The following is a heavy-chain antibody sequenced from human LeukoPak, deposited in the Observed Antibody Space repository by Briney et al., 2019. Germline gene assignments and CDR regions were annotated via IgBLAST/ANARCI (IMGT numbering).Heavy chain of an antibody. Sequence: PGGSLRLSCAASGFTFSSYAMHWVRQAPGKGLEWVTVIWDDERRTFYADSVEGRFTISRDNSKNTLYLQMNSLRVEDTATYYCARDPHPLRHSPNYGLDVWGQGTPVTVSS. J-gene: IGHJ6*02. CDR1: GFTFSSYA. CDR2: IWDDERRT. V-gene: IGHV3-33*01. CDR3: ARDPHPLRHSPNYGLDV.